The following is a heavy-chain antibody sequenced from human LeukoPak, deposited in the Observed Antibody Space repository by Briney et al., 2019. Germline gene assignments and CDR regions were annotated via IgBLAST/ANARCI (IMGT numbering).Heavy chain of an antibody. V-gene: IGHV5-51*01. CDR2: IYPGDSDT. CDR1: GYSFATYW. J-gene: IGHJ3*02. D-gene: IGHD6-13*01. Sequence: GESLKISCKGSGYSFATYWIGWVRQMPGKGLEWMGIIYPGDSDTRYSPSFQGQVTISADKSIGTAYLQWSSLKASDTAMYYCARQQQMVLDAFDIWGQGTVVTVSS. CDR3: ARQQQMVLDAFDI.